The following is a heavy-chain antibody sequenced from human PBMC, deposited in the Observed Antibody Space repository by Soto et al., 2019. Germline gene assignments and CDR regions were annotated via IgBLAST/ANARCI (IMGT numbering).Heavy chain of an antibody. J-gene: IGHJ6*02. V-gene: IGHV2-70*01. CDR2: IDWADDK. Sequence: SGPTLVTPTHSLTLTCTFSGFSLSTSGMCVSWIRQPPGKALEWLALIDWADDKYYSTSLKTRLTISKDTSKNQVVLTMTNMDPVDTATYYCARIRVTGTTSWYYYYYSMDVWGQGTTVTVSS. CDR1: GFSLSTSGMC. D-gene: IGHD1-7*01. CDR3: ARIRVTGTTSWYYYYYSMDV.